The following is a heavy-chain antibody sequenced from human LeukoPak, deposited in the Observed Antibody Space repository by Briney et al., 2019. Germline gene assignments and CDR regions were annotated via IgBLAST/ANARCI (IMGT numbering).Heavy chain of an antibody. CDR3: AGSDTTGYSPREWDYWYFDL. V-gene: IGHV3-74*01. D-gene: IGHD3-9*01. Sequence: GGSLRLSCTASGFTFRTYLIHWVRQAPGKGLVWVSRINGDGTDTRYADSVKGRFTISRDNAKNSLYLQMNSLRAEDTAVYYCAGSDTTGYSPREWDYWYFDLWGRGTLVTVSS. J-gene: IGHJ2*01. CDR1: GFTFRTYL. CDR2: INGDGTDT.